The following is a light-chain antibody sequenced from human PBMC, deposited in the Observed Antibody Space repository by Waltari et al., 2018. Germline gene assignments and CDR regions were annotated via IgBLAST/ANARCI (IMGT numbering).Light chain of an antibody. CDR3: SSQSSDNVVL. Sequence: QSALTQPASVSGSPGQSIPISCTGTSSDVGTSHSVSWYQDHPGQGPKVIIYDVSNRPSGVSARFSGSKSGNTASLTISGLQAEDEADYYCSSQSSDNVVLFGGGTKVTVL. J-gene: IGLJ3*02. CDR2: DVS. V-gene: IGLV2-14*03. CDR1: SSDVGTSHS.